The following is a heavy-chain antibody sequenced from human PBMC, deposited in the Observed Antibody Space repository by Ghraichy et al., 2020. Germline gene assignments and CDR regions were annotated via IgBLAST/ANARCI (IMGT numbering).Heavy chain of an antibody. Sequence: KVSCAASGFTLSGSAIHWVRQASGKGLEWVGRIRSKANNYATAYSASVKGRFTISRDDSKNTAYLQMNSLKTEDTAVYYCTSLDPESQNWGQGTLVTVSS. CDR3: TSLDPESQN. V-gene: IGHV3-73*01. J-gene: IGHJ4*02. CDR1: GFTLSGSA. CDR2: IRSKANNYAT.